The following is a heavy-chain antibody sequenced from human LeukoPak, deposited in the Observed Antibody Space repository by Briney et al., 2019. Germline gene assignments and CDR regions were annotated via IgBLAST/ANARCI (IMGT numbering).Heavy chain of an antibody. D-gene: IGHD5-18*01. V-gene: IGHV3-30*18. CDR2: ISNDGSDK. Sequence: PGTSLRLSCAASGFTFSGYGMHWVRQAPGKGLEWVAVISNDGSDKYYANSVKGRFTIFRDNSKNTLYLQMNSLRAEDTAVYYCAKDRGYSHGYYYYGMDVWGQGTTVTVSS. CDR1: GFTFSGYG. J-gene: IGHJ6*02. CDR3: AKDRGYSHGYYYYGMDV.